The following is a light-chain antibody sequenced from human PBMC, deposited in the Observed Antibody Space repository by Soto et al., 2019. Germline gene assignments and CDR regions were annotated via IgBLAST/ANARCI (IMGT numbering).Light chain of an antibody. CDR1: QGISSY. V-gene: IGKV1-9*01. Sequence: IQFTQSPSSLSAAVRHRANITCRASQGISSYLAWYQQKPGKAPKLLIYAASTLESGVPSRFSGSGSGTDFTLTITRLQPEDFAPYYCQQLNRFGQGTKVDIK. J-gene: IGKJ2*01. CDR3: QQLNR. CDR2: AAS.